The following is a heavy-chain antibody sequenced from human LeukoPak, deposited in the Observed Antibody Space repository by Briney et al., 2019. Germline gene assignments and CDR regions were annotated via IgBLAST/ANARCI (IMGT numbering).Heavy chain of an antibody. CDR3: ARRHYGSGSYYYDY. V-gene: IGHV5-51*01. Sequence: GESLKISCKGSGYRFTSYWIGWVRQMPGKGLEWMGSTYPGKSDTRYSPSFQGQVTISADKTISTAYLQWSSLKASDTAIYYCARRHYGSGSYYYDYWGQGTLVTVSS. J-gene: IGHJ4*02. CDR2: TYPGKSDT. D-gene: IGHD3-10*01. CDR1: GYRFTSYW.